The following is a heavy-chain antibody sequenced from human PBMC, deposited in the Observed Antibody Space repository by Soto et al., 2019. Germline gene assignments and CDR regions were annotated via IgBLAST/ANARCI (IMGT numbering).Heavy chain of an antibody. V-gene: IGHV5-51*03. J-gene: IGHJ4*02. CDR2: IYPGDSDT. CDR3: AIRNACSGGTCYYGV. D-gene: IGHD2-15*01. Sequence: EVQLVQSGAEVRKPGESLKISCKGSGYSFTTYWIGWVRQMPGKGLEWMGIIYPGDSDTRYSPSFQGQVTISADKSITTAYLQWSSLKASDTAMYYCAIRNACSGGTCYYGVWGQGTQVTVSS. CDR1: GYSFTTYW.